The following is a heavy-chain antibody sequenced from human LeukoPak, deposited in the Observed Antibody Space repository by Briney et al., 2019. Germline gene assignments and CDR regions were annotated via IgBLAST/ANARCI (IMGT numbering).Heavy chain of an antibody. V-gene: IGHV3-23*01. CDR3: AKTDEDGYNLKKRGAFDY. CDR1: GFTFSSYG. J-gene: IGHJ4*02. CDR2: ISGSGGST. Sequence: GGSLRLSCAASGFTFSSYGMSWVRQAPGKGLEWVSAISGSGGSTYYADSVKGRFTISRDNSKNTLYLQMNSLRAEDTAVYYCAKTDEDGYNLKKRGAFDYWGQGTLVTVSS. D-gene: IGHD5-24*01.